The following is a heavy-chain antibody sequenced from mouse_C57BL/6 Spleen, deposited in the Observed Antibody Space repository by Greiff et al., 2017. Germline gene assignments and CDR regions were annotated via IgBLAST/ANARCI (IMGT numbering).Heavy chain of an antibody. CDR3: ARFGDYDDAADY. CDR1: GYTFTSYW. J-gene: IGHJ2*01. D-gene: IGHD2-4*01. V-gene: IGHV1-61*01. Sequence: QVQLKQPGAELVRPGSSVKLSCKASGYTFTSYWMDWVKQRPGQGLEWIGNIYPSDSETHYNQKFKDKATLTVDKSSSTAYMQLSSLTSEDSAVYYCARFGDYDDAADYWGQGTTLTVAS. CDR2: IYPSDSET.